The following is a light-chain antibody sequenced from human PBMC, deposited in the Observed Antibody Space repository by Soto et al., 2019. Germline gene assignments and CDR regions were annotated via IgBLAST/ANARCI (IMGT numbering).Light chain of an antibody. J-gene: IGKJ4*01. V-gene: IGKV1-39*01. CDR2: AAS. Sequence: DIQMTQSPSSLSASIGDRVTITCRASQSISTYLNWYQQKPGKAPQLLIYAASRLQSGVPSRFSGSGSGTDFTLTISSLQPEDFATYYCQQSYSTPPTTFGGGTKVEIK. CDR1: QSISTY. CDR3: QQSYSTPPTT.